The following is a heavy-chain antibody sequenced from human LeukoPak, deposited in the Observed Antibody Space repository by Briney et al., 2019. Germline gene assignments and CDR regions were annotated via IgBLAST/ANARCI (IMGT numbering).Heavy chain of an antibody. CDR1: GFTFSSYS. CDR3: ARTTEGGYSGYFYYYYMDV. D-gene: IGHD5-12*01. Sequence: GGSLRLSCVASGFTFSSYSMNWVRQAPGKGLEWVSFISSSSSYIYYADSVKGRFTISRDNAKNSLYLQMNSLRAEDTAVYYCARTTEGGYSGYFYYYYMDVWGKGTTVTISS. V-gene: IGHV3-21*04. CDR2: ISSSSSYI. J-gene: IGHJ6*03.